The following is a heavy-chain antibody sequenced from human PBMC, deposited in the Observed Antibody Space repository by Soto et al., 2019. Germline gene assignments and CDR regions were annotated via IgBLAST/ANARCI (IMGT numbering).Heavy chain of an antibody. D-gene: IGHD3-16*01. CDR2: INPSGGST. V-gene: IGHV1-46*01. CDR3: ARVSGGFITTPYYFDY. Sequence: ASVKVSCKASGYTFTSYYMHWVRQAPGQGLEWMGIINPSGGSTSYAQKFQGRVTMTRDTSTSTVYMELSSLRSEDTAVYYCARVSGGFITTPYYFDYWGQGTLVTSPQ. J-gene: IGHJ4*02. CDR1: GYTFTSYY.